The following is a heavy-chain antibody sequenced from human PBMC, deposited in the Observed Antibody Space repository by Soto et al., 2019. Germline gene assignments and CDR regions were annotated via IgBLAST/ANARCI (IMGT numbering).Heavy chain of an antibody. V-gene: IGHV3-30*18. CDR3: AKETPLKRRYYDTRGYYYFDY. Sequence: QVQLVESGGGVVQPGRSLRLSCAASGFTLSNYGMNWVRQAPGKGLEWVAVISFDGSNEYYADSVKGRFTISRDNSKNTLYVKMNSLGTEDTAVYYCAKETPLKRRYYDTRGYYYFDYWGQGTLVTVSS. CDR1: GFTLSNYG. CDR2: ISFDGSNE. J-gene: IGHJ4*02. D-gene: IGHD3-22*01.